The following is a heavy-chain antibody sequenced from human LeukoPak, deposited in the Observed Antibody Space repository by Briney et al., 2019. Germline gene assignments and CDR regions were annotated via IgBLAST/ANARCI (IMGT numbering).Heavy chain of an antibody. CDR2: ISYDGSNK. J-gene: IGHJ6*02. Sequence: GGSLRLSCAASGFTFSSYAMHWVRQAPGKGLEWVAVISYDGSNKYYADSVKGRFTISRDNSKNTLYLQMNSLRAEDTAVYYCARDAEPTAYYYYGMDVWGQGTTVTVSS. V-gene: IGHV3-30*04. CDR1: GFTFSSYA. D-gene: IGHD2-21*02. CDR3: ARDAEPTAYYYYGMDV.